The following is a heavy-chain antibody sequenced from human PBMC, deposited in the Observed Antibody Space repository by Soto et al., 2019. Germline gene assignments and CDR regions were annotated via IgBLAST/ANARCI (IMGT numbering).Heavy chain of an antibody. Sequence: QVQLQESGPGLVKPSGTLSLPCEVSGYSISGTYWLGWFRQSPLEGLEWIGETYQTTGRANYNPSLRSRVTISADSSKNQFSLNLRSVTAADTAVYYCARHVGVTGTRGFDYWGQGIPVSVSS. V-gene: IGHV4-4*02. CDR2: TYQTTGRA. D-gene: IGHD1-1*01. CDR1: GYSISGTYW. CDR3: ARHVGVTGTRGFDY. J-gene: IGHJ4*02.